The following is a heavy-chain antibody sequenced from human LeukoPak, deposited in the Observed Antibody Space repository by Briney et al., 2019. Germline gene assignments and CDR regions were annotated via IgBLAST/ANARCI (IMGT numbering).Heavy chain of an antibody. Sequence: SVKVSCKASGGTLSSYAISWVRQAPGQGLEWMGGISPIFGTANYAQKFQGRVTMTTDTSTSTAYMELRSLRSDDTAVYYCARGERESSPGLNWGQGTLVTVSS. CDR3: ARGERESSPGLN. CDR1: GGTLSSYA. J-gene: IGHJ1*01. CDR2: ISPIFGTA. D-gene: IGHD1-26*01. V-gene: IGHV1-69*05.